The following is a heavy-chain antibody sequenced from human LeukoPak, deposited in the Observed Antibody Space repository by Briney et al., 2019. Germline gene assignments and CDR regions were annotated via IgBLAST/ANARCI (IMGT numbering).Heavy chain of an antibody. D-gene: IGHD2-21*02. CDR3: ARGNRDFDS. J-gene: IGHJ5*01. CDR1: GDSVSTNSAA. V-gene: IGHV6-1*01. Sequence: SQTLSLTCAISGDSVSTNSAAWNWIRQSPSRGLEWLGRTYYRSKWYHDYTPSVQSRITINPDTSKNQFSLHLNSVTPEDTAVYYCARGNRDFDSWGQGTLITVSS. CDR2: TYYRSKWYH.